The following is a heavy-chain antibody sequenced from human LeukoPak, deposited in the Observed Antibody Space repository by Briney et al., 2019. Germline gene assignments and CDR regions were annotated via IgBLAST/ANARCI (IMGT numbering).Heavy chain of an antibody. CDR1: GFTFSSYS. Sequence: GGSLRLSCAASGFTFSSYSMNWVRQAPGKGLEWVSSISSSSSYIYYADSVKGRFTISRDNAKNSLYLQMNSLRADDTAVYYCVRDSYCPYDLCYDYWGQGILVTVS. V-gene: IGHV3-21*01. CDR3: VRDSYCPYDLCYDY. CDR2: ISSSSSYI. D-gene: IGHD2-8*01. J-gene: IGHJ4*02.